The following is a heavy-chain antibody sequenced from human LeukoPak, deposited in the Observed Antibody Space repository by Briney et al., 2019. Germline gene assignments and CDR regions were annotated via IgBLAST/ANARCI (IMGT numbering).Heavy chain of an antibody. CDR3: AREAPFGGVIVRNWFDP. V-gene: IGHV1-18*01. CDR2: ISAYNGNT. D-gene: IGHD3-16*02. Sequence: ASVKVSCKASGYTFTSYGISWVRQAPGQGLEWMGWISAYNGNTNYAQKLQGRVTMTTDTPTSTAYMELRSLRSDDTAVYYCAREAPFGGVIVRNWFDPWGQGTLVTVSS. J-gene: IGHJ5*02. CDR1: GYTFTSYG.